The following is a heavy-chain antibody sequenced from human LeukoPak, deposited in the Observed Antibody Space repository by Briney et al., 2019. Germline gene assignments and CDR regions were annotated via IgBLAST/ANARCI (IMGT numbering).Heavy chain of an antibody. CDR2: ISGSGGST. CDR1: GFTFSSYA. CDR3: ANAKYQLLNVFDY. V-gene: IGHV3-23*01. Sequence: GGSLRLSCAASGFTFSSYAMSWVRQAPGKGLEWVSAISGSGGSTYYADSVKGRFTISRDNSKNTPYLQMNSLRAEDTAVYYCANAKYQLLNVFDYWGQGTLVTVSS. D-gene: IGHD2-2*01. J-gene: IGHJ4*02.